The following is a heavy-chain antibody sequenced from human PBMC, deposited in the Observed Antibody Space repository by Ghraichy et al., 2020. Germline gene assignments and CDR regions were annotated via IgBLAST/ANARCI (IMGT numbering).Heavy chain of an antibody. D-gene: IGHD6-6*01. J-gene: IGHJ6*02. CDR2: INHSGST. Sequence: SETLSLTCAVYGGSFSGYYWSWIRQPPGKGLEWIGEINHSGSTNYNPSLKSRVTISVDTSKNQFSLKLSSVTAADTAVYYCARSRHRSSSRYYYYGMDVWGQGTTVTVSS. V-gene: IGHV4-34*01. CDR1: GGSFSGYY. CDR3: ARSRHRSSSRYYYYGMDV.